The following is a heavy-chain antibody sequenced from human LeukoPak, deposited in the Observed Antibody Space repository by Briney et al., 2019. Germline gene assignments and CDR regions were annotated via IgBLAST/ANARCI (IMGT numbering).Heavy chain of an antibody. Sequence: GASVKVSCKASGYSFTTHDINWVRQSTGQGLEWMGWMNPNSGKSGYAKKFQGRVTMTSDTSIITVYMELSSLGSDDTAVYYCARESGLTDNWLDSWGQGTLVSVSS. J-gene: IGHJ5*01. CDR2: MNPNSGKS. D-gene: IGHD5-12*01. CDR1: GYSFTTHD. CDR3: ARESGLTDNWLDS. V-gene: IGHV1-8*01.